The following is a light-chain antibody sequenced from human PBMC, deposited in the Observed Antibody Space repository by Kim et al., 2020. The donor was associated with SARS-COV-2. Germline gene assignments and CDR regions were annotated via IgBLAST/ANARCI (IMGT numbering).Light chain of an antibody. CDR3: SSYTSSSTWV. CDR2: DVS. J-gene: IGLJ3*02. V-gene: IGLV2-14*03. Sequence: GQSITTSCTGSSSDVGGYNYVSCYQHHPGNAPHLMFYDVSRRPSGFSNRFAGSKSGNAASLTISVLQAEDEADYYCSSYTSSSTWVFGGGTQLTVL. CDR1: SSDVGGYNY.